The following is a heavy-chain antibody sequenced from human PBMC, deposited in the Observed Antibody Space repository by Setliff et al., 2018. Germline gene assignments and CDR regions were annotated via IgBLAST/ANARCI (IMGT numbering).Heavy chain of an antibody. CDR1: GGTFSSYA. CDR2: IIPIFGTA. D-gene: IGHD3-3*01. Sequence: SVKVSCKASGGTFSSYAISWVRQAPGQGLEWMGGIIPIFGTANYAQKFQGRVTITTDESTSTAYMELSSLRSEETAVYYCARAFYYDFWTFDYWGQGTLVTVSS. V-gene: IGHV1-69*05. J-gene: IGHJ4*02. CDR3: ARAFYYDFWTFDY.